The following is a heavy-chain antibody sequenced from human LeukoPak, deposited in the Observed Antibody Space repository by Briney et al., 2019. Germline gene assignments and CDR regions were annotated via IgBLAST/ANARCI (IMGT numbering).Heavy chain of an antibody. CDR1: GFTFSSYS. CDR3: ARGALRYFDY. J-gene: IGHJ4*02. CDR2: ISSSRSYI. V-gene: IGHV3-21*01. D-gene: IGHD1-26*01. Sequence: GGSLRLSCAASGFTFSSYSMNWVRQAPGRGLEWVSSISSSRSYIYYADSVKGRFTISRDNAKNSLYLQRNSLRAEDTDVYYCARGALRYFDYWGQGPLVTVSS.